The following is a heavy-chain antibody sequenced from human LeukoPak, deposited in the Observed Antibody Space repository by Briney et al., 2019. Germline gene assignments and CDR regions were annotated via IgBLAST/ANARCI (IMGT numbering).Heavy chain of an antibody. D-gene: IGHD3-3*01. J-gene: IGHJ4*02. CDR3: ATDMTIFGVVNYFDY. CDR2: VDPEDGET. Sequence: ASVKVSCKASGGTFSSYAISWVRQAPGKGLEWMGRVDPEDGETIYAEKFQGRVTITADTSTDTAYMELSSLRSEDTAVYYCATDMTIFGVVNYFDYWGQGTLVTVSS. CDR1: GGTFSSYA. V-gene: IGHV1-69-2*01.